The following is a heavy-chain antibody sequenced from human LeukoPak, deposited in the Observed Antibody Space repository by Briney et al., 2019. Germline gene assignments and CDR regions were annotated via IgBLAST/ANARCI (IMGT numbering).Heavy chain of an antibody. Sequence: GGSLRLSCAASGFTFSSHWMHWVRQAPGKGLVWVSRINSDGSSTTYADSVKGRFTISRDNAKNTLYLQMNSLRAEDMAVYYCVRVDWGSFAFDIWGHGTMVTVSS. CDR1: GFTFSSHW. J-gene: IGHJ3*02. CDR3: VRVDWGSFAFDI. CDR2: INSDGSST. D-gene: IGHD7-27*01. V-gene: IGHV3-74*01.